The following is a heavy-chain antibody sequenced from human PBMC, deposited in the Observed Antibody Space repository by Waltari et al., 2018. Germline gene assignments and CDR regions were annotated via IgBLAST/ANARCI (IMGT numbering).Heavy chain of an antibody. CDR3: TTEFHGWRLFDN. D-gene: IGHD3-10*01. V-gene: IGHV3-15*01. CDR2: IKRITDGGTT. J-gene: IGHJ4*02. CDR1: GFTFSDAR. Sequence: EVQLVESGGGLVKPGGVLRLSCAASGFTFSDARLSWFRRAPGKGLEVVCIIKRITDGGTTEYGAPVKGRFTSSRDDSENTLYLQMNSLTNEDTAVYFCTTEFHGWRLFDNWGQGTLVTVSS.